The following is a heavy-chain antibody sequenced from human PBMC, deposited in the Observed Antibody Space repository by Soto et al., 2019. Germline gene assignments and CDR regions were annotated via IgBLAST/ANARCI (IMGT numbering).Heavy chain of an antibody. Sequence: PGGSLRLSCAASGFTFSSYAMTWVRQAPGKGLEWVSGISGSGRSTYYADSVKGRFTISRDNSKNTLYLQMNSLRAEDTAVYYCARDGLELVLMVYASQIQLPLYWGQGTLVTVSS. D-gene: IGHD2-8*01. CDR3: ARDGLELVLMVYASQIQLPLY. CDR1: GFTFSSYA. V-gene: IGHV3-23*01. J-gene: IGHJ4*02. CDR2: ISGSGRST.